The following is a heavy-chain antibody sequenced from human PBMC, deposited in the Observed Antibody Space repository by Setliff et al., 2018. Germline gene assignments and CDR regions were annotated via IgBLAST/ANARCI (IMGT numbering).Heavy chain of an antibody. Sequence: SETLSLTCTVFGGSISSYYWSWIRQPPGKELEWMAYVYYTGDTYYNPSLKSRISISIDTSKNRFSLNLISVTAADTAVYYCAGSQGSGGYYSNSPYYFHYWGQGTLVTVSS. V-gene: IGHV4-59*03. D-gene: IGHD3-10*01. J-gene: IGHJ4*02. CDR1: GGSISSYY. CDR2: VYYTGDT. CDR3: AGSQGSGGYYSNSPYYFHY.